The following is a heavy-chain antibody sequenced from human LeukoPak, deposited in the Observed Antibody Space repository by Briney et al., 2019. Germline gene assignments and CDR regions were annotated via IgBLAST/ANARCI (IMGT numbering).Heavy chain of an antibody. J-gene: IGHJ4*02. CDR3: ATDNWNDGFDY. D-gene: IGHD1-20*01. CDR1: GDSVSSNSAA. CDR2: TYYRSKWYN. Sequence: SQTLSHTCAISGDSVSSNSAAWHWIRQSPSRGLEWLGRTYYRSKWYNDYAVSVKSRITINPDTSKNQFSLQPNSVTPEDTAVYYCATDNWNDGFDYWGQGTLVTVSS. V-gene: IGHV6-1*01.